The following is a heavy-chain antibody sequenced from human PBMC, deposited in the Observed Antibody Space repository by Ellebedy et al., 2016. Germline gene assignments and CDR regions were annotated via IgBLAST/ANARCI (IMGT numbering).Heavy chain of an antibody. V-gene: IGHV3-53*01. J-gene: IGHJ4*02. CDR3: ARDRNYGDYFDY. Sequence: GESLKISCAASGFTVSSNYMNWVRQAPGKGLEWVSVMYSGGTTHYVDSVKGRFTISRDKSKNTMFLQMNSLRAEDTAVYYCARDRNYGDYFDYWGQGTLVTVSS. D-gene: IGHD4-17*01. CDR2: MYSGGTT. CDR1: GFTVSSNY.